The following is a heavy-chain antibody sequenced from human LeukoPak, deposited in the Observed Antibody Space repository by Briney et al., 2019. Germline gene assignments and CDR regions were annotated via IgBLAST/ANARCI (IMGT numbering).Heavy chain of an antibody. J-gene: IGHJ4*02. CDR2: IYSGGTT. CDR3: ARVPGAYGSGTYYV. Sequence: GGSLRLSCAASGLSVSINYMSWVRQAPGKGLEWVSVIYSGGTTDYVDSVKGRFTISRDNSKNTLFLQMNSLRAEDTAVYYCARVPGAYGSGTYYVWGLGTRVTVSS. V-gene: IGHV3-53*01. D-gene: IGHD3-10*01. CDR1: GLSVSINY.